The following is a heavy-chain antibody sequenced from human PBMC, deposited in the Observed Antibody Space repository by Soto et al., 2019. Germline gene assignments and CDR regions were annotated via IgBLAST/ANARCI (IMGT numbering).Heavy chain of an antibody. Sequence: SETLSLTCTVSGGSISSGGYYWSWIRQHPGKGLEWIGYIYYSGSTYYNPSLKSRVTISVDTSKNQFSLKLSSVTAADTAVYYCARDHYYVPLDWGQGTLVTVSS. D-gene: IGHD3-10*02. CDR2: IYYSGST. V-gene: IGHV4-31*03. CDR3: ARDHYYVPLD. J-gene: IGHJ4*02. CDR1: GGSISSGGYY.